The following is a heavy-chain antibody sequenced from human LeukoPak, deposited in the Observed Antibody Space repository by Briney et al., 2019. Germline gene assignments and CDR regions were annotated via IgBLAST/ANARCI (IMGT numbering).Heavy chain of an antibody. J-gene: IGHJ4*02. CDR3: AKDKREGYYGSGSYWGY. D-gene: IGHD3-10*01. CDR2: ISGSGGST. CDR1: GFTFSSYA. V-gene: IGHV3-23*01. Sequence: GGSLRLSCAASGFTFSSYAMSWVRQAPGKGLEWVSAISGSGGSTYYADSVKGRFTISRDNSKNTLYLQMNSLRAEDTAVYYCAKDKREGYYGSGSYWGYWGQGTLVTVSS.